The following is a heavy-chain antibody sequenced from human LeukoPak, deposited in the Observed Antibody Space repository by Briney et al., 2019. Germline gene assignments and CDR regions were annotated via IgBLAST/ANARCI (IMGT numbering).Heavy chain of an antibody. CDR2: IYYSGST. CDR3: ARGSVLSGILDY. J-gene: IGHJ4*02. Sequence: SETLSLTCTVSGGSISSGGYYWSWIRQHPGKGLEWIGYIYYSGSTYYNPSLKSRVTISVDTSKNQFSLKLSSVTAADAAVYYCARGSVLSGILDYWGQGTLVTVSS. D-gene: IGHD2-8*01. CDR1: GGSISSGGYY. V-gene: IGHV4-31*03.